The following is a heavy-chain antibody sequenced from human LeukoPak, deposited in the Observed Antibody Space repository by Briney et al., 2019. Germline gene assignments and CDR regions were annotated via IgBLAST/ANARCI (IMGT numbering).Heavy chain of an antibody. V-gene: IGHV3-21*01. CDR2: ISSRGNYI. Sequence: GGSLRLSCTASGLTFSNSTMTWVRQAPGKGLEWVSSISSRGNYIYYADSVKGRFTISRDNAKNSLYLQMNSLRGEDTAVYFCARSGWTNWFDPWGQGTLVTVSS. D-gene: IGHD3/OR15-3a*01. CDR3: ARSGWTNWFDP. CDR1: GLTFSNST. J-gene: IGHJ5*02.